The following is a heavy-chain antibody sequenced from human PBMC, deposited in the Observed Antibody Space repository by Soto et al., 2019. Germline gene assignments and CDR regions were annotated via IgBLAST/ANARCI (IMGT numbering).Heavy chain of an antibody. CDR3: ARVIPYENSAFYFDY. J-gene: IGHJ4*02. CDR1: GFSFSSYA. V-gene: IGHV3-23*01. Sequence: PGGSLRLSCVASGFSFSSYAMSWVRQAPGKGLEWVSVISGSDGSTYYADSVKGRFTISRDNSKNTLYLQMNSLRAEDTAVYYCARVIPYENSAFYFDYWGQGTLVTVSS. D-gene: IGHD3-22*01. CDR2: ISGSDGST.